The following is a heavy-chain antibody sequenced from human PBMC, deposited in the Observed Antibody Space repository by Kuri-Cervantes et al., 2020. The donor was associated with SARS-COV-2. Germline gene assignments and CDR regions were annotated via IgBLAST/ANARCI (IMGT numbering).Heavy chain of an antibody. J-gene: IGHJ4*02. CDR3: ARGSYDSSGYYFEDY. D-gene: IGHD3-22*01. CDR2: IYYSGST. Sequence: ESLKISCTVSGGSISSGDYYWSWIRQPPGKGLEWIGSIYYSGSTYYNPSLKSRVTISVDTSKNQFSLKVTSVTAADTAVYYCARGSYDSSGYYFEDYWGQGTLVTVSS. CDR1: GGSISSGDYY. V-gene: IGHV4-39*07.